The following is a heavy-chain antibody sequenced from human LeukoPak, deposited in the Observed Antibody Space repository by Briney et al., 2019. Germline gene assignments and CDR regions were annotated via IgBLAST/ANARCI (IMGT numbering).Heavy chain of an antibody. CDR1: GFTFSSYS. J-gene: IGHJ4*02. CDR3: ARAVNSGYDLDY. V-gene: IGHV3-21*01. CDR2: ISSSSYI. D-gene: IGHD5-12*01. Sequence: GGSLRLSCAASGFTFSSYSMNWVRQAPGKGLEWVSSISSSSYIYYADSVKGRFTISRDNAKNSLYLQMNSLRAEDTAVYYCARAVNSGYDLDYWGQGTLVTVSS.